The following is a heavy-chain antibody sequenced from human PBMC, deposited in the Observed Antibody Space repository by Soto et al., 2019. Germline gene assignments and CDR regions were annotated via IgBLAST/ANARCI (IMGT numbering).Heavy chain of an antibody. J-gene: IGHJ6*03. CDR2: ITPSGGNT. CDR1: GFSFSTYA. D-gene: IGHD2-8*01. CDR3: AGRYCPNGVCYTNFYYYMDI. V-gene: IGHV3-23*01. Sequence: EVQLLESGGGLVQPGGSLRLSCAASGFSFSTYAMTWVRQAPGKGLEWVSTITPSGGNTYYADSVKVRFTITRGNSENTPFLHMNSLRAEDTAVYYCAGRYCPNGVCYTNFYYYMDIWGEGTSVTVSS.